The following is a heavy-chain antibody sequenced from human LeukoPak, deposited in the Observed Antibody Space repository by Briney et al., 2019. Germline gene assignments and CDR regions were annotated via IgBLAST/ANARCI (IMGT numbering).Heavy chain of an antibody. Sequence: DPGGSLRLSCAASGFTFSSYWMSWVRQAPGKGLEWVSYISSSSSTIYYADSVKGRFTISRDNAKNSLYLQMNSLRAEDTAVYYCARVAAAAGTDYWGQGTLVTVSS. D-gene: IGHD6-13*01. CDR1: GFTFSSYW. CDR3: ARVAAAAGTDY. J-gene: IGHJ4*02. CDR2: ISSSSSTI. V-gene: IGHV3-48*01.